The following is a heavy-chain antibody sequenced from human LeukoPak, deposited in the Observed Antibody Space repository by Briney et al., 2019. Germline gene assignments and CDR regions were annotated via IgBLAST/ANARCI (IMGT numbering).Heavy chain of an antibody. J-gene: IGHJ4*02. Sequence: PSETLSLTCTVSGGSISSYYWSWIRQPPGKGLEWIGYIYTSGSTNYNPSLKSRVTISVDTSKNQFSLKLSSVTAADTAVYYCARELVVIASFDYWGQGTLVTVSS. CDR3: ARELVVIASFDY. CDR1: GGSISSYY. D-gene: IGHD3-22*01. CDR2: IYTSGST. V-gene: IGHV4-4*09.